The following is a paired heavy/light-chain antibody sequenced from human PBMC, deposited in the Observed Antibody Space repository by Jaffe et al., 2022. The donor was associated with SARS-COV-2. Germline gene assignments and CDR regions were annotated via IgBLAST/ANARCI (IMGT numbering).Light chain of an antibody. J-gene: IGKJ1*01. CDR3: LHYTTWPSWT. V-gene: IGKV3-15*01. CDR2: GAS. CDR1: QNIRDN. Sequence: EVVLTQSPATLSVSPGQRATLSCRASQNIRDNLAWYQQKLGQAPRLVIYGASTRAAGVPDRFSGSGSGTEFTLTIGSLQSEDTGVYYCLHYTTWPSWTFGQGTKV.
Heavy chain of an antibody. D-gene: IGHD1-20*01. CDR2: ITYDGTNT. CDR1: GFTFSNYG. J-gene: IGHJ4*02. V-gene: IGHV3-30*18. Sequence: QLHLVESGGGVVQPGKSLRLSCVVSGFTFSNYGMHWVRQAPGKGLEWLALITYDGTNTNYAESVRGRFTVSRDDSKNTLYLQMTSLRGDDTAMYYCLKDITRGQYGVWGQGTLVTVSS. CDR3: LKDITRGQYGV.